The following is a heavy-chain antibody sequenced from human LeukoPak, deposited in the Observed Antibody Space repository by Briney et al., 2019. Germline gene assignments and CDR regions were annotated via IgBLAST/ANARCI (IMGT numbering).Heavy chain of an antibody. D-gene: IGHD5-24*01. CDR1: GDPLSDYY. Sequence: SEPLSLTCTVSGDPLSDYYWSWIRQSPQKGLEWIGEAYYSGSNHYNRSVKTRVTISLDRSNNQFSLRLTSVTAADTAVYYCARELDGNGGWFDPWGEGTLVTVSS. CDR2: AYYSGSN. J-gene: IGHJ5*02. V-gene: IGHV4-59*01. CDR3: ARELDGNGGWFDP.